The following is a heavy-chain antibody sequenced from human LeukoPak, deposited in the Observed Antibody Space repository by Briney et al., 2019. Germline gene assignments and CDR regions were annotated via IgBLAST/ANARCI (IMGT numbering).Heavy chain of an antibody. CDR1: GGSISSSNYY. D-gene: IGHD3-3*01. CDR3: AKDVSGQAY. CDR2: IYHSGST. Sequence: SQTLSLTCTVSGGSISSSNYYWGWIRQPPGKGLEWIGNIYHSGSTYYNASLKSRVTISVDTSKNQFSLKLSSVTAADTAVYYCAKDVSGQAYWGQGTLVTVSS. V-gene: IGHV4-39*07. J-gene: IGHJ4*02.